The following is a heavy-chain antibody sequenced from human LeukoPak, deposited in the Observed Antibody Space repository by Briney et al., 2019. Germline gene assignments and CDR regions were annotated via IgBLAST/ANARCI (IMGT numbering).Heavy chain of an antibody. CDR3: AKDLVTMVRGVISVFDY. D-gene: IGHD3-10*01. CDR1: GFTFSSYA. J-gene: IGHJ4*02. CDR2: ISGRGGST. V-gene: IGHV3-23*01. Sequence: PGGSLRLSCAASGFTFSSYAMSWVRQAPGKGLEWVSAISGRGGSTYYADSVKGRFTISRDNSKNTLYLQMNSLRAEDTAVYYCAKDLVTMVRGVISVFDYWGQGTLVTVSS.